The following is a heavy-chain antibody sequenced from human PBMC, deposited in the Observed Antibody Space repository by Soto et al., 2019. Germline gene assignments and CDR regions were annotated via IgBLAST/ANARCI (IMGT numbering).Heavy chain of an antibody. CDR2: ISGGGGST. J-gene: IGHJ4*02. CDR3: AKQESFNGYYNAFDY. V-gene: IGHV3-23*01. Sequence: EVQLSQSGGGLVQPGGSLRLSCAASGFSFGGYAVTWVRQAPGRGLEWVSAISGGGGSTYFAASVKGRFTISRDNSLNTVHLQMSSLRAEDTAIYYCAKQESFNGYYNAFDYWGRGTQVTVSS. D-gene: IGHD3-9*01. CDR1: GFSFGGYA.